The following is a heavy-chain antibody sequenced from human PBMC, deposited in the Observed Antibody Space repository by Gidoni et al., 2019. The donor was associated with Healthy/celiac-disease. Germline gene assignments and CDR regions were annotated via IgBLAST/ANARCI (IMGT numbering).Heavy chain of an antibody. V-gene: IGHV3-21*01. CDR3: ARDKGLTLVAAKYFDY. CDR1: GFTFSSYS. Sequence: EVQLVESGGGLVKPGGSLRLSCAASGFTFSSYSMNWVRQAPGKGLEWVSSISSSSSYIYYADSVKGRFTISRDNAKNSLYLQMNSLRAEDTAVYYCARDKGLTLVAAKYFDYWGQGTLVTVSS. CDR2: ISSSSSYI. D-gene: IGHD2-15*01. J-gene: IGHJ4*02.